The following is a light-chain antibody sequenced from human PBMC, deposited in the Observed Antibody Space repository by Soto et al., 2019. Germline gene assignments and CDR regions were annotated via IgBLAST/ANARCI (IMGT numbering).Light chain of an antibody. Sequence: DIYMTHSPSTLSASVGDRVTITCRSSQSISSWLAWYQQKPGKAPKLLIYDASSLESGVPSRFSGSGSGTEFTLTISSLQPDDFATYYCQQYNSYPLTFGGGTKVDIK. CDR2: DAS. V-gene: IGKV1-5*01. CDR3: QQYNSYPLT. J-gene: IGKJ4*01. CDR1: QSISSW.